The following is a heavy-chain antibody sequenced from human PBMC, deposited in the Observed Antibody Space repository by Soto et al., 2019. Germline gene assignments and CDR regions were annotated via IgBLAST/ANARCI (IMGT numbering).Heavy chain of an antibody. D-gene: IGHD6-13*01. V-gene: IGHV3-23*01. CDR2: ISGSGGST. J-gene: IGHJ6*02. Sequence: GGSLRLSCAASGFTFSSYAMSWVRQAPGQGLEWVSAISGSGGSTYYADSVKGRFTISRDNSKNTLYLQMNSLRAEDTAVYYCAKDLAPQLFRPPYYYYGMDVWGQGTTVTVSS. CDR1: GFTFSSYA. CDR3: AKDLAPQLFRPPYYYYGMDV.